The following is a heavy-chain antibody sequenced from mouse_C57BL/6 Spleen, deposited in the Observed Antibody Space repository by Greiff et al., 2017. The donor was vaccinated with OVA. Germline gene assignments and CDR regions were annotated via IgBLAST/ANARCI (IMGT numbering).Heavy chain of an antibody. CDR3: AVITTVVRYFDV. J-gene: IGHJ1*03. V-gene: IGHV1-12*01. CDR2: IYPGNGDT. CDR1: GYTFTSYN. D-gene: IGHD1-1*01. Sequence: QSGAELVRPGASVKMSCKASGYTFTSYNMHWVKQTPRQGLEWIGAIYPGNGDTSYNQKFKGKATLNVDKSSSTAYMQLSSLTSEDYAVYFCAVITTVVRYFDVWGTGTTVTVSS.